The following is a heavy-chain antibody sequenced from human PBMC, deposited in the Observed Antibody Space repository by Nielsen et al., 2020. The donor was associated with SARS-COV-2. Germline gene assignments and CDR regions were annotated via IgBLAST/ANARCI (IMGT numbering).Heavy chain of an antibody. J-gene: IGHJ6*03. CDR1: GFTFSSYS. CDR3: ARESNRGSTSPDYYYYYMDV. D-gene: IGHD2-2*01. Sequence: GGSLRLSCAASGFTFSSYSMNWVRQAPGKGLEWVSSISSSSSYIYYADSVKGRFTISRDNAKNSLYLQMNSLRAEDTAVYYCARESNRGSTSPDYYYYYMDVWGKGTTVTVSS. CDR2: ISSSSSYI. V-gene: IGHV3-21*01.